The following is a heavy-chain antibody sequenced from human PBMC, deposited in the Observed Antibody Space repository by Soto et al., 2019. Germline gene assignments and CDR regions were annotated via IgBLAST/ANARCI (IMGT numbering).Heavy chain of an antibody. V-gene: IGHV1-69*01. CDR1: GGTFSSYA. CDR2: IIPIFGTA. CDR3: AGDGYSGYDYLFYYGMDV. Sequence: QVQLVQSGAEVKKPGSSVKVSCKASGGTFSSYAISWVRQAPGQGLEWMGGIIPIFGTANYEQKFQGRVTITADESTSTAYMELSSLRSEDTAVYYCAGDGYSGYDYLFYYGMDVWGQGTTVTVSS. D-gene: IGHD5-12*01. J-gene: IGHJ6*02.